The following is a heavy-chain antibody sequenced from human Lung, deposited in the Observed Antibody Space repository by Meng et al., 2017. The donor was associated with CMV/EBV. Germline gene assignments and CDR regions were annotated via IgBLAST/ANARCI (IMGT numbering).Heavy chain of an antibody. CDR1: GFSLSNYW. D-gene: IGHD5-24*01. J-gene: IGHJ4*02. CDR2: INQDGSQS. Sequence: GGSLRLXCVASGFSLSNYWMTWVRQAPGKALEWVANINQDGSQSYYVDSVRGRFTITRDNVGNSLYLQMNSLGGDDTAVYYCARDPNEDGGVTLDNWRQGXLVTVSS. CDR3: ARDPNEDGGVTLDN. V-gene: IGHV3-7*01.